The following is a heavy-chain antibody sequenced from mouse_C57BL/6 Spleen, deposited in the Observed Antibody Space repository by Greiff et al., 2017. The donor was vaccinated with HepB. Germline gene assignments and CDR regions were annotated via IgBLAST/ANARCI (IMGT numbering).Heavy chain of an antibody. V-gene: IGHV5-16*01. CDR1: GFTFSDYY. Sequence: DVMLVESEGGLVQPGSSMKLSCTASGFTFSDYYMAWVRQVPEKGLEWVANINYDGSSTYYLDSLKSRFIISRDNAKNILYLQMSSLKSEDTATYYCARDSHYYGSSRGYFDVWGTGTTVTVSS. D-gene: IGHD1-1*01. J-gene: IGHJ1*03. CDR3: ARDSHYYGSSRGYFDV. CDR2: INYDGSST.